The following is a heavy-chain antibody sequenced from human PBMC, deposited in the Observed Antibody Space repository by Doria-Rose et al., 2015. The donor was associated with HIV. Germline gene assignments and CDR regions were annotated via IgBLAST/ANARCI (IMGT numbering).Heavy chain of an antibody. CDR1: GFTFSNAW. CDR2: IKSKPDGGTT. Sequence: KPGGSLSLSCAASGFTFSNAWMNWVRQAPGKGLEWVGRIKSKPDGGTTEYAAPVKGRFSISRDDSKNALSLQMNILKTEDTAVYYCTTDRFFPSWGQGTMVTVSS. V-gene: IGHV3-15*07. D-gene: IGHD3-16*01. J-gene: IGHJ3*01. CDR3: TTDRFFPS.